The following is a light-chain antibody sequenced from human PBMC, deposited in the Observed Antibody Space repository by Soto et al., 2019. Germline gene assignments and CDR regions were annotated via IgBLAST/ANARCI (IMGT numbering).Light chain of an antibody. CDR1: SGHSSYI. CDR3: ETWDSNTRV. CDR2: LEGSGSY. Sequence: QLVLTQSSSASASLGSSVKLTCTLSSGHSSYIIAWHQQQPGKAPRYLMKLEGSGSYNKGSGVPDRFSGSSSGADRYLTISNLQFKDAADYYCETWDSNTRVFGGGTQLTVL. V-gene: IGLV4-60*02. J-gene: IGLJ3*02.